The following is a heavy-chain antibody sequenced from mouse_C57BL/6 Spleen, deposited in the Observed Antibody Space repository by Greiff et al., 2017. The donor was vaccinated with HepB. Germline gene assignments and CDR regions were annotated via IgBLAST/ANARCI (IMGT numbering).Heavy chain of an antibody. Sequence: VKLMESGPGLVQPSQSLSITCTVSGFSLTSYGVHWVRQSPGKGLEWLGVIWRGGSTDYNAAFMSRLSITKDNSKSQVFFKMNSLQADDTAIYYCAKNRDDGYYFDYWGQGTTLTVSS. CDR2: IWRGGST. D-gene: IGHD2-3*01. V-gene: IGHV2-5*01. J-gene: IGHJ2*01. CDR3: AKNRDDGYYFDY. CDR1: GFSLTSYG.